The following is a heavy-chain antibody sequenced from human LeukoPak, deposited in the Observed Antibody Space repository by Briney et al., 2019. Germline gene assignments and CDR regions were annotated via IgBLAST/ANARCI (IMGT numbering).Heavy chain of an antibody. D-gene: IGHD6-13*01. CDR2: ISNTGGTI. CDR3: ARRFSSSWGFYY. CDR1: GFTFSDYY. Sequence: PGGSLRLSCAASGFTFSDYYMSWIRQAPGKGLEWVSYISNTGGTIYYADSVKGRFTISRDNAKNSLYLQMNSLRAEDTAVYYCARRFSSSWGFYYWGQGTLVTVSS. J-gene: IGHJ4*02. V-gene: IGHV3-11*01.